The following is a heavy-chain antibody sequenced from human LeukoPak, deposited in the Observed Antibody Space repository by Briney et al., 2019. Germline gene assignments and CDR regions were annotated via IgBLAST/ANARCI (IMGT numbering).Heavy chain of an antibody. CDR2: ISGSGGST. Sequence: PGGSLRLSYAASGFTFSSYAMSWVRQAPGKGLEWVSAISGSGGSTYYADSVKGRFTISRDNSKNTLYLQMNSLRAEDTAVYYCAKGCYSTSRYMLGWFDPWGQGTLVTVSS. CDR1: GFTFSSYA. D-gene: IGHD2-2*02. CDR3: AKGCYSTSRYMLGWFDP. J-gene: IGHJ5*02. V-gene: IGHV3-23*01.